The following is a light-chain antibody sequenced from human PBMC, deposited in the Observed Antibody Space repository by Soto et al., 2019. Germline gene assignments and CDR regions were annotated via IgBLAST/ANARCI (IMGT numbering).Light chain of an antibody. CDR3: SSYTSSSTLVV. CDR2: DVS. V-gene: IGLV2-14*01. CDR1: RSDLGGYNY. Sequence: QSALTQPASVSGAPGQSIPISCTGTRSDLGGYNYVSWYPQHPGKAPKLMIYDVSNRPSGVSNRVSGSKSGNTASLTNSGLQAEDEADFFCSSYTSSSTLVVVGTGTKVTV. J-gene: IGLJ1*01.